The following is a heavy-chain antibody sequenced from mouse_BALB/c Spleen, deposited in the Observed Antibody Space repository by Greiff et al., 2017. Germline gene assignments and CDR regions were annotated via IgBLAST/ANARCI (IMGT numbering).Heavy chain of an antibody. CDR3: ARSDWDEYYFDY. D-gene: IGHD4-1*01. CDR2: ISYSGST. J-gene: IGHJ2*01. CDR1: GYSITSDYA. Sequence: EVQLVESGPGLVKPSQSLSLTCTVTGYSITSDYAWNWIRQFPGNKLEWMGYISYSGSTSYNPSLKSRISITRDTSKNQFFLQLNSVTTEDTATYYCARSDWDEYYFDYWGQGTTLTVSS. V-gene: IGHV3-2*02.